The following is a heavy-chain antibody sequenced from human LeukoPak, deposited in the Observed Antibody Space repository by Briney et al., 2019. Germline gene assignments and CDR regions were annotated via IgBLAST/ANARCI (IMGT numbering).Heavy chain of an antibody. V-gene: IGHV3-23*01. J-gene: IGHJ6*03. CDR2: ISGSTS. D-gene: IGHD2-15*01. CDR3: AKNGDRGAYCSGGTCYPYYYYYMDV. CDR1: GFIFSNFN. Sequence: EPGGSLRLSCAASGFIFSNFNMNWVRQAPGKGLEWVSLISGSTSYYADSVRGRFTISRDNSRNTLYLQMNSLRAEDTAIYYCAKNGDRGAYCSGGTCYPYYYYYMDVWGKGTTVTISS.